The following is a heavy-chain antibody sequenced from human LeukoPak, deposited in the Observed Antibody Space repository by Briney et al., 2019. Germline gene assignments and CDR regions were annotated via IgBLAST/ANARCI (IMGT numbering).Heavy chain of an antibody. Sequence: ASVKVSCKASGYTFTGYYIHWVRQAPGQGLEWMGWIKPSSGGTNYAQNFQGRVTMTRDTSINTAYMEPSRPRSDDTAVYYCARDLMVRGPMDVWGKGTTVTVSS. V-gene: IGHV1-2*02. CDR3: ARDLMVRGPMDV. CDR2: IKPSSGGT. CDR1: GYTFTGYY. D-gene: IGHD3-10*01. J-gene: IGHJ6*03.